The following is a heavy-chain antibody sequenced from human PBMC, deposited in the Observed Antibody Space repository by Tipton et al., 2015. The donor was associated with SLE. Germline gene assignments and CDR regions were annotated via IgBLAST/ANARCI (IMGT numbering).Heavy chain of an antibody. D-gene: IGHD6-13*01. CDR3: ARCSSSIYYYYYYGMDV. CDR1: GGTFSNYA. J-gene: IGHJ6*02. Sequence: VQLVQSGAEVKKPGSSVTVSCKSSGGTFSNYAITWVRQAPGHGLEWMGRIIPIFGTENYAQMFQGRVTIITDESTTTAYMELSSLRSEDTAVYYCARCSSSIYYYYYYGMDVWGQGTTVTVSS. CDR2: IIPIFGTE. V-gene: IGHV1-69*18.